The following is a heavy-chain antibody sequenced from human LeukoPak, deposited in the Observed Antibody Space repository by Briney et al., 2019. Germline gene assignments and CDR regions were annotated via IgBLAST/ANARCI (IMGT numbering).Heavy chain of an antibody. CDR1: GFTFNNYW. D-gene: IGHD3-22*01. CDR2: IKHDGRDE. V-gene: IGHV3-7*01. Sequence: PGGSLRLSCVASGFTFNNYWMTWVRQAPGKGLDWVATIKHDGRDEHYVDSVKGRFAISRDNANNSLHLQMNSLRAEDTAVYFCARSYTSSGYYYGVAYWGQGILVTVSS. CDR3: ARSYTSSGYYYGVAY. J-gene: IGHJ4*02.